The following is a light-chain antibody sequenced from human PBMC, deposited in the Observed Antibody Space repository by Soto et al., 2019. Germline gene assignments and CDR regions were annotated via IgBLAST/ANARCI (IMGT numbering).Light chain of an antibody. CDR1: QSVSSSY. CDR3: QQYNNWPQT. V-gene: IGKV3-20*01. CDR2: GAS. Sequence: EIVLTQSPGTLSLSPGERATLSCRASQSVSSSYLAWYQQKPGQAPRLLISGASSRATGIPDRFSGSGSGTDFTLTISSLQSEDFAEYHCQQYNNWPQTFGQGTKVDIK. J-gene: IGKJ1*01.